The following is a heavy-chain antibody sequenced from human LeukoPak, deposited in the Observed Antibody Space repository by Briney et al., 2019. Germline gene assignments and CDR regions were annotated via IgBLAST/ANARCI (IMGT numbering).Heavy chain of an antibody. CDR1: GDSISSYY. CDR3: ARAGVAARPDYFDY. CDR2: IYYGGST. J-gene: IGHJ4*02. V-gene: IGHV4-59*12. Sequence: SETLSLTCTVSGDSISSYYWSWIRQPPGKGLDWLGYIYYGGSTNYNPSLKSRVTISVDTSKNQFSLKLSSVTAADTAVYYCARAGVAARPDYFDYWGQGTLVTVSS. D-gene: IGHD6-6*01.